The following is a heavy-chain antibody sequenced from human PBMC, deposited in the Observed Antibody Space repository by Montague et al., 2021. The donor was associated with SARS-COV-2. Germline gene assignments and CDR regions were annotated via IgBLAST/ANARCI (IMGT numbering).Heavy chain of an antibody. CDR3: AKETAAIGNPLFDS. D-gene: IGHD4-23*01. V-gene: IGHV3-23*01. CDR2: IANNGRKS. Sequence: SLRLSCAASGFPFSSYAMSWVRQAPGKGLESVSGIANNGRKSFYADSVKGRFVISRDNSDKMVYLQLNSLRAEDTAIYYCAKETAAIGNPLFDSWGQGTLITVSS. CDR1: GFPFSSYA. J-gene: IGHJ4*02.